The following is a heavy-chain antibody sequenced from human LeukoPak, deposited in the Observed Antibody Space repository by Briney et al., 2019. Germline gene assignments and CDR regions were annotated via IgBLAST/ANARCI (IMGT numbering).Heavy chain of an antibody. CDR2: IIPIFGTA. Sequence: SVKVSCKASGGTVSSSAVNWLLQAPGQGLEWMGAIIPIFGTADYAQRLQGRVTITADESTGTAYMELSSLRSDDTAVYYCARETTSSARGFNYYYMDVWGKGTTVTVSS. J-gene: IGHJ6*03. V-gene: IGHV1-69*13. D-gene: IGHD2-2*01. CDR3: ARETTSSARGFNYYYMDV. CDR1: GGTVSSSA.